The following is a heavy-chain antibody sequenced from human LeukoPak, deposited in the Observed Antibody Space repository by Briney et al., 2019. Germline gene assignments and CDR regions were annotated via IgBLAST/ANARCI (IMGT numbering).Heavy chain of an antibody. CDR3: AKDRTYDSSGYADY. V-gene: IGHV3-23*01. CDR1: GFTYSSYA. Sequence: GGSLTLSCAASGFTYSSYAMSWVRQAPGKGLERVSAISGSGGSTYYADSVKGRFTISRDNSKNTLYLQMNSLRAEDTAVYYCAKDRTYDSSGYADYWGQGTLVTVSS. D-gene: IGHD3-22*01. J-gene: IGHJ4*02. CDR2: ISGSGGST.